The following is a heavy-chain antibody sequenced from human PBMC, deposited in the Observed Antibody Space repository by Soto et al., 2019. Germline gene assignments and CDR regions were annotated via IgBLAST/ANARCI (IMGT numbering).Heavy chain of an antibody. CDR2: IFFTGIT. V-gene: IGHV4-61*01. CDR1: GGSVSSGSHH. Sequence: SETLSLTCTVSGGSVSSGSHHWVWIRQPPGKALEWIGYIFFTGITNYNPSLESRVTIAVGTSKNQFSLKLRSVTAADTAVYYCARDGHGMDVWGQGATVTVSS. J-gene: IGHJ6*02. CDR3: ARDGHGMDV.